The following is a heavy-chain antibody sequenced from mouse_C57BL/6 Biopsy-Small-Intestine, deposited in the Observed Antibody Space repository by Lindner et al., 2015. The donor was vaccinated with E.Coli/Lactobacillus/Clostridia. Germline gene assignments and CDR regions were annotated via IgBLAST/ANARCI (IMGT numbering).Heavy chain of an antibody. CDR1: GYSFTGYY. D-gene: IGHD2-13*01. CDR3: ARDMDGDKGVNY. CDR2: INPNSGDT. V-gene: IGHV1-53*01. J-gene: IGHJ4*01. Sequence: SVKVSCKASGYSFTGYYLHWLRQAPGQGPGWMGNINPNSGDTKYAQKFQGRVTMTRDTSINTAYMELNRLTSDDTAFYYCARDMDGDKGVNYWGQGTLVTVSS.